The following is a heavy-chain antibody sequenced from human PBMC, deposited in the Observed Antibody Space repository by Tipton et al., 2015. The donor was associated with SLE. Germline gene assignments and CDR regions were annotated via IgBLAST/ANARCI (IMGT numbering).Heavy chain of an antibody. V-gene: IGHV4-59*01. D-gene: IGHD3-10*01. CDR1: GGSISSYY. CDR2: IYYSGST. CDR3: ARDAGGYGSGSYLDY. J-gene: IGHJ4*02. Sequence: TLSLTCTVSGGSISSYYWSWIRQPPGKGLEWIGYIYYSGSTNYNPSLKSRVTMTRDTSTSTVYMELSSLRSEDTAVYYCARDAGGYGSGSYLDYWGQGTLVTVSS.